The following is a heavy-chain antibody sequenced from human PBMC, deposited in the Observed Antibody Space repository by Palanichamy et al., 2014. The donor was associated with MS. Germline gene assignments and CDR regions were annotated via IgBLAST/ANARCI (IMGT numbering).Heavy chain of an antibody. Sequence: EVQLVESGGGLVKPGGSLRLSCAASGFGFSTYGMSWVRQAPGKGLEWVSSLTSRPSNIYYADSVQGRFSISRDNNKNSLYLQMNNLRAEDTAVYYCARLNNTWLDHWGQGALVSVSS. J-gene: IGHJ4*02. CDR2: LTSRPSNI. V-gene: IGHV3-21*01. D-gene: IGHD2/OR15-2a*01. CDR3: ARLNNTWLDH. CDR1: GFGFSTYG.